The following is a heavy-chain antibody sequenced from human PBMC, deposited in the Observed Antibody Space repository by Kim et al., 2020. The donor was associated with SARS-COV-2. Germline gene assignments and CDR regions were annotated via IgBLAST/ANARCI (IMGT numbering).Heavy chain of an antibody. CDR2: ISSGGSYI. CDR3: ARDAVNLWFGRPLDYYGMDV. Sequence: GGSLRLSCGASGFTFSDYRMNWVRQAPGKGLEWVSSISSGGSYIYYEDSVKGRFTISRDNAKNSLYLQMNSLRAEDTAVYYCARDAVNLWFGRPLDYYGMDVWGQGTTVTVSS. CDR1: GFTFSDYR. J-gene: IGHJ6*02. V-gene: IGHV3-21*01. D-gene: IGHD3-10*01.